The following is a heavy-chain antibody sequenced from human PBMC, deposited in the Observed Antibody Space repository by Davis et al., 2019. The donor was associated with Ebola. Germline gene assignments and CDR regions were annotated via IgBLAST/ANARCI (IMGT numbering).Heavy chain of an antibody. CDR2: IKQDGSEK. CDR3: ARGGYGSAILYYYYYGMDV. Sequence: PGGSLRLSCAASGFAFGTFSMNWVRQAPGKGLEWVANIKQDGSEKYYVDSVKGRFTISRDNAKNSLYLQMNSLRAEDTAVYYCARGGYGSAILYYYYYGMDVWGQGTTVTVSS. D-gene: IGHD2-15*01. V-gene: IGHV3-7*03. J-gene: IGHJ6*02. CDR1: GFAFGTFS.